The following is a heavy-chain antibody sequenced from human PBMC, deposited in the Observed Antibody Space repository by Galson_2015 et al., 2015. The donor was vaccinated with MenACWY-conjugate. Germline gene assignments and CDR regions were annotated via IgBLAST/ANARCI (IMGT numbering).Heavy chain of an antibody. CDR2: INVGNGNT. V-gene: IGHV1-3*01. Sequence: SVKVSCKASGFPFSINYAIHWVRQAPGQILEWVGWINVGNGNTAYSRKFQGRVTVARDTSATTAYLELSGLTTADTAVYYCAREGPPTFNPDYWGPGTLVTVST. J-gene: IGHJ4*02. D-gene: IGHD1-14*01. CDR1: GFPFSINYA. CDR3: AREGPPTFNPDY.